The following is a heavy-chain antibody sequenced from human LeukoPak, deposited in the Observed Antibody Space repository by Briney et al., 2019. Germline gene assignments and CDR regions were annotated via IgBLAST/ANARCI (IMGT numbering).Heavy chain of an antibody. CDR3: ARVGGSYTPGAFDI. CDR2: IKQDGSEK. J-gene: IGHJ3*02. CDR1: GFTFSSYW. Sequence: GGSLRLSCAASGFTFSSYWMSWVRQAPGKGLEWVANIKQDGSEKYYVDSVKGRFTISRDNAKNSLYLQMNSLRAEDTAVYYCARVGGSYTPGAFDIWGQGTMVTVSS. V-gene: IGHV3-7*01. D-gene: IGHD3-10*01.